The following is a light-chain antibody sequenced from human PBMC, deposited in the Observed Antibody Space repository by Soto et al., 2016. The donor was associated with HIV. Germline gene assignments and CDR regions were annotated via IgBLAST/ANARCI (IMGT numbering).Light chain of an antibody. V-gene: IGLV3-21*03. CDR2: DDT. CDR1: NIGSKS. Sequence: SYELTQPPSVSVAPGKTATITCEGTNIGSKSAHWYRQKPGQAPVLFVYDDTDRPSGIPERFSGSNSGNTATLTISSVEAGDEADYFCQVWDRSSDQMIFGGGTKVTVL. J-gene: IGLJ2*01. CDR3: QVWDRSSDQMI.